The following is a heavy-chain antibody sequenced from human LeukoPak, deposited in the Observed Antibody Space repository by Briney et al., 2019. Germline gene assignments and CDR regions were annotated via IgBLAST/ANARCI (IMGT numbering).Heavy chain of an antibody. V-gene: IGHV3-21*01. J-gene: IGHJ6*02. Sequence: PGGSLRLSCAASGFTFSSYSMNWVRQAPGKGLEWVSSISSSSSYIYYADSVKGRFTISRDNAKNSLYLQMNSLRDEDTAVYYCARDAELWFGELLHYYYYYGMDVWGQGTTVTVSS. CDR2: ISSSSSYI. CDR3: ARDAELWFGELLHYYYYYGMDV. D-gene: IGHD3-10*01. CDR1: GFTFSSYS.